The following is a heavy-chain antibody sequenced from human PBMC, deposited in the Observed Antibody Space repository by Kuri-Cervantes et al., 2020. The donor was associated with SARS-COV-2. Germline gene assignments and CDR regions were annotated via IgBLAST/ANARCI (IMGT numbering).Heavy chain of an antibody. CDR3: ARAFMVRGVNGPGY. D-gene: IGHD3-10*01. CDR1: GFTFSSYA. V-gene: IGHV3-23*01. Sequence: GGSLRLSCAASGFTFSSYAMSWVRQAPGKGLEWVSAISGSGGSTYYADSVKGRFTISRDSSKNTLYLQMNSLRAEDTAVYYCARAFMVRGVNGPGYWGQGTLVTVSS. CDR2: ISGSGGST. J-gene: IGHJ4*02.